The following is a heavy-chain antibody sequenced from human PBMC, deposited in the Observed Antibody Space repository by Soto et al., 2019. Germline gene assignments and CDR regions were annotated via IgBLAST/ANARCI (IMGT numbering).Heavy chain of an antibody. CDR1: GYTFTSCD. J-gene: IGHJ6*03. CDR3: ARVADIQAEQGARSRGSYLAV. D-gene: IGHD2-15*01. V-gene: IGHV1-8*01. Sequence: ASVKVSCKASGYTFTSCDINWVRQATGQGLERMGWMNPSSGNTGYAQKFQGRVTMTRNTSISTAYMELSSLRSEDTAVYYCARVADIQAEQGARSRGSYLAVWGNGTTVPVS. CDR2: MNPSSGNT.